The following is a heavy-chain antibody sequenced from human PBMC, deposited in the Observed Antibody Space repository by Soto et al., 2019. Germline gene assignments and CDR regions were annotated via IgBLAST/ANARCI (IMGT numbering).Heavy chain of an antibody. CDR2: ISAYNGNT. J-gene: IGHJ6*02. CDR1: GYTFTSYG. D-gene: IGHD3-10*01. Sequence: ASVKVSCKASGYTFTSYGISWVRQAPGQGLEWMGWISAYNGNTNYAQKLQGRVTMTTDTSTSTAYMELRSLRSDDTAVYYCATTVTMVRGVPLVYYGMAVWGQGTTVTVS. V-gene: IGHV1-18*01. CDR3: ATTVTMVRGVPLVYYGMAV.